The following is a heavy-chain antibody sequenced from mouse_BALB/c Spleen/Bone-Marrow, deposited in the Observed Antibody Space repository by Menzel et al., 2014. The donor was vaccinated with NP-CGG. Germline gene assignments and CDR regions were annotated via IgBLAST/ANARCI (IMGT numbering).Heavy chain of an antibody. V-gene: IGHV14-3*02. D-gene: IGHD2-4*01. CDR3: ALYYDYDVGY. CDR2: IDPANGNT. CDR1: GFNIKDTY. Sequence: EVQLQQSGAELVKPGASVKLSCTASGFNIKDTYMHWVKQRPEQGLEWIGGIDPANGNTKYDPKFQGKATITADTSSNTAYLQLSSLTSGDTAVYYCALYYDYDVGYWGQGTTLTVSS. J-gene: IGHJ2*01.